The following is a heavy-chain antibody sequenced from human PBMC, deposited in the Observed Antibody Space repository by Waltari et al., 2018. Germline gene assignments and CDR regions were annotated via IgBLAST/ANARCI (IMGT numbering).Heavy chain of an antibody. CDR2: INHSGST. CDR3: ATPSNEVWFGAAEYFHH. D-gene: IGHD3-10*01. J-gene: IGHJ1*01. CDR1: GGSFNDFY. V-gene: IGHV4-34*01. Sequence: QVQLQQWGAGLLKPAETLSLTCAVHGGSFNDFYWSWIRQPPGKGLEWIGEINHSGSTNYTPSLKSRVAISVDTSKSQFSLTLTSVTAADTAVYYCATPSNEVWFGAAEYFHHWGQGTQVTVSS.